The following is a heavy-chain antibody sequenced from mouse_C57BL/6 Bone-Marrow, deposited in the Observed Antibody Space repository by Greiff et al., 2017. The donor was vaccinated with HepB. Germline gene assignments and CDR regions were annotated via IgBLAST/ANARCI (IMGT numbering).Heavy chain of an antibody. Sequence: QVHVKQPGAELVMPGASVKLSCKASGYTFTSYWMHWVKQRPGQGLEWIGEIDPSDSYTNYNQKFKGKSTLTVDKSSSTAYMQLSSLTSEDSAVYYCARWGYYGSSFWYFDVWGTGTTVTVSS. CDR3: ARWGYYGSSFWYFDV. V-gene: IGHV1-69*01. J-gene: IGHJ1*03. D-gene: IGHD1-1*01. CDR1: GYTFTSYW. CDR2: IDPSDSYT.